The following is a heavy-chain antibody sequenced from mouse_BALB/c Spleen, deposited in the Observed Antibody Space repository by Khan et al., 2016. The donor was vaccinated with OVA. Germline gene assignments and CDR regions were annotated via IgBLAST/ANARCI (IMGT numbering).Heavy chain of an antibody. CDR3: ARGYFGNYEFAY. Sequence: QVQLQQSGAELVKPGASVKLSCKTSGYTFTSYWIQWVKQRPGKGLGWIGQIFPGTGTTYYNEHFKGQATLTAATSSNTDYMPFSNMTSEDSAFFVCARGYFGNYEFAYWGQGTLVTVSP. D-gene: IGHD2-1*01. CDR2: IFPGTGTT. J-gene: IGHJ3*01. CDR1: GYTFTSYW. V-gene: IGHV1S132*01.